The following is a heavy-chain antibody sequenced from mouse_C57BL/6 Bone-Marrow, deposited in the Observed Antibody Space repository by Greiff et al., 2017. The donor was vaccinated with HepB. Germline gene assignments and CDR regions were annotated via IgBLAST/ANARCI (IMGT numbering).Heavy chain of an antibody. D-gene: IGHD2-4*01. CDR2: ISYDGSN. V-gene: IGHV3-6*01. Sequence: VQLQQSGPGLVKPSQSLSLTCSVTGYSITSGYYWNWIRQFPGNKLEWMGYISYDGSNNYNPSLKNRISITRDTSKNQFFLKLNSVTTEDTATYYCAREGLRRSNFDVWGTGTTVTVSS. CDR3: AREGLRRSNFDV. CDR1: GYSITSGYY. J-gene: IGHJ1*03.